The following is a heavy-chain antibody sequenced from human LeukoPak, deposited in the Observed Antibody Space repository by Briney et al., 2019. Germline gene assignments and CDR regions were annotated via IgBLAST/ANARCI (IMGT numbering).Heavy chain of an antibody. Sequence: ASVKVSCKASGYTFTGSSIHWVRQAPGQGLEWMGWINPNSGGANYAQNFQGRVTMTRDTSISTAYMELGRLRSDDTAVYYCARVGETVTSFDYWGQGSLVTVSS. CDR3: ARVGETVTSFDY. CDR1: GYTFTGSS. V-gene: IGHV1-2*02. CDR2: INPNSGGA. D-gene: IGHD4-17*01. J-gene: IGHJ4*02.